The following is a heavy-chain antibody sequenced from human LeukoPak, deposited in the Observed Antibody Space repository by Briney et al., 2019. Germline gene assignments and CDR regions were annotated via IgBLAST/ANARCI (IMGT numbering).Heavy chain of an antibody. Sequence: GESLQISCQGSGYSFTTYWIAWVRPMPGKGLECLGLFYPADSETRYSPSFQGQVTFSADKSINTAYLQWRSLKASDTAIYYCARSPITVAGYFDFWGQGTLVTVSS. CDR1: GYSFTTYW. CDR2: FYPADSET. V-gene: IGHV5-51*01. CDR3: ARSPITVAGYFDF. D-gene: IGHD6-13*01. J-gene: IGHJ4*02.